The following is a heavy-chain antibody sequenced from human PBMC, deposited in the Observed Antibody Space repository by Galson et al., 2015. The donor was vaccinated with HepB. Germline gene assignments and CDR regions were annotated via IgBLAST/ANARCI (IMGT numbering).Heavy chain of an antibody. J-gene: IGHJ6*02. D-gene: IGHD1-26*01. Sequence: SLRLSCAASGFTFSSYGMHWVRQAPGKGLEWVAVISYDGRNQYYAESVKGRFTISRDNSKNTVFLQMNSLRVEDTAVFYSAKEQRYSGSYFDAFYHNGMDAWGQGTTVTVSS. CDR1: GFTFSSYG. CDR3: AKEQRYSGSYFDAFYHNGMDA. CDR2: ISYDGRNQ. V-gene: IGHV3-30*18.